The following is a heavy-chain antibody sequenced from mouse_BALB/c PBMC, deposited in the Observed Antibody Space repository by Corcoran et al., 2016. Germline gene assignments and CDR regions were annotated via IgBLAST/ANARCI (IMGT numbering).Heavy chain of an antibody. CDR2: INPYNGAT. CDR1: DYSFTGYY. J-gene: IGHJ4*01. Sequence: EVQLQQSGPELVQPGASVNISCKASDYSFTGYYMHWVKQSHVKSLEWMGRINPYNGATSYNQNFKDKASLTVDKSSSTAYMELHSLTSEDSAVYYCARDYGSSYYAMDYWGQGTSVTVSS. CDR3: ARDYGSSYYAMDY. V-gene: IGHV1-26*01. D-gene: IGHD1-1*01.